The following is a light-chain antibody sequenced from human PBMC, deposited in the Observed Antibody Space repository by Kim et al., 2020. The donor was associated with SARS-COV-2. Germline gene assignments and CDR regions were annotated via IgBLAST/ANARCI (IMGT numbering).Light chain of an antibody. Sequence: SRSVGDRVTITCRASQNIENYLNWYQQKPGKAPKILIYAASRFQSGVPSRFSGSGSGTDFTLTISSLQPEDFATYYCLQTYNTPHTFGQGTKLEI. J-gene: IGKJ2*01. CDR3: LQTYNTPHT. CDR1: QNIENY. CDR2: AAS. V-gene: IGKV1-39*01.